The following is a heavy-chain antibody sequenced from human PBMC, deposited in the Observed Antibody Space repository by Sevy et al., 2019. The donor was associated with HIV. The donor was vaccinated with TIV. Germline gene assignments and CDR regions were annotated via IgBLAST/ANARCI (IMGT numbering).Heavy chain of an antibody. CDR3: AKGDGALTGIDP. J-gene: IGHJ5*02. D-gene: IGHD7-27*01. CDR2: IKQDGSEK. V-gene: IGHV3-7*01. Sequence: GGSLRLSCAGSGFTFSRFWMSWVRQAPGKGLQWVANIKQDGSEKYYVDSVKGRFIISRDNAKKSLFLQMNSLRAEDTAVYYCAKGDGALTGIDPWGQGTLVTVSS. CDR1: GFTFSRFW.